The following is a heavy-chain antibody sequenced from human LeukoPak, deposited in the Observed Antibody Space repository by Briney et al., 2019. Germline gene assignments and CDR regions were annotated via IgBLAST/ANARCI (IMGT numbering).Heavy chain of an antibody. CDR2: IYYSGST. V-gene: IGHV4-39*07. Sequence: SETLSLTCTVSGGSISSSGYYWGWIRQPPGKGLEWIGSIYYSGSTYYNPSLKSRVTISVDTSKNQFSLKLSSVTAADTAVYYCARGSSPGYSSGLAFDYWGQGTLVTVSS. CDR1: GGSISSSGYY. CDR3: ARGSSPGYSSGLAFDY. D-gene: IGHD6-19*01. J-gene: IGHJ4*02.